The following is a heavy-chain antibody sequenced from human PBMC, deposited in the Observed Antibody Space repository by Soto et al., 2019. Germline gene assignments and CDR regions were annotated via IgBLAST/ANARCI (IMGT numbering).Heavy chain of an antibody. CDR3: ARDRLELVPAAIYCGMDV. Sequence: EVQLLESGGGLVQPGGSLRLSCAASGFTFSSYAMSWVRQAPGKGLEWVSAISGSGGSTYYADSVKGRFTISRDNSKNTLYLQMNSLRAEDTAVYYCARDRLELVPAAIYCGMDVWGQGTTVTVSS. CDR1: GFTFSSYA. J-gene: IGHJ6*02. D-gene: IGHD2-2*01. CDR2: ISGSGGST. V-gene: IGHV3-23*01.